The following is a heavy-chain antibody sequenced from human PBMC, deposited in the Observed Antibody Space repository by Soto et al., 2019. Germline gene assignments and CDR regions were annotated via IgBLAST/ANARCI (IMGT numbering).Heavy chain of an antibody. CDR1: GYTFISYG. J-gene: IGHJ4*02. CDR2: ISAYNGNT. CDR3: ARYCSGTSCLTRELDS. D-gene: IGHD2-2*01. Sequence: QVQLVQSGAEVKKPGASVKVSCKASGYTFISYGISWVRQAPGQGLEWMGWISAYNGNTNYAQNLQGRVTMTTDTSTSTAYMERRSLRYDDTAVYYCARYCSGTSCLTRELDSWGQGTLVTVSS. V-gene: IGHV1-18*01.